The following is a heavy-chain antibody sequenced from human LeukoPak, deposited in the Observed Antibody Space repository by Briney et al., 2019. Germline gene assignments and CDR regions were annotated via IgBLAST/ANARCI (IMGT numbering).Heavy chain of an antibody. CDR3: ARVKVMGTPYFDY. J-gene: IGHJ4*02. V-gene: IGHV4-61*02. CDR2: VFTNGIT. D-gene: IGHD4-23*01. CDR1: GDSISSGNYY. Sequence: SQTLSLTCTVSGDSISSGNYYWSWVRQPAGKGLEWIGRVFTNGITRYNPSLKSRVSVSVDTSKNQFSLKLTSATAADTAVYYCARVKVMGTPYFDYWGQGTRVTVSS.